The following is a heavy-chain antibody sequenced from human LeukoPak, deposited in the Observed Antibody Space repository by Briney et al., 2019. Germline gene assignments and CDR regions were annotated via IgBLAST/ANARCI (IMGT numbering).Heavy chain of an antibody. D-gene: IGHD4-23*01. J-gene: IGHJ5*02. CDR2: IYYSGST. Sequence: PSETLSLTCTVSGGSIGTYYWSWIRQPPGKGLEWIGYIYYSGSTNYNPSLKSRVTISVDTSKNQFSLKLSSVTAADTAVYYCARRRVTPGWFDPWGQGTLVTVSS. V-gene: IGHV4-59*01. CDR3: ARRRVTPGWFDP. CDR1: GGSIGTYY.